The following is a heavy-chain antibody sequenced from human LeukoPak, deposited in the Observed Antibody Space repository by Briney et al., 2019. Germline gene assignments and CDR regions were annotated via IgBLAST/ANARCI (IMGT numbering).Heavy chain of an antibody. CDR1: GFTFSSYE. V-gene: IGHV3-21*01. J-gene: IGHJ6*03. CDR2: ISSSSSYI. CDR3: AREGRGISNYMDV. D-gene: IGHD3-10*01. Sequence: GGSLRLSCAASGFTFSSYEMNWVRQAPGKGLEWVSSISSSSSYIYYADSVKGRFTISRDNAKNLLYLQMNSLRAEDTAVYYCAREGRGISNYMDVWGKGTTVTVSS.